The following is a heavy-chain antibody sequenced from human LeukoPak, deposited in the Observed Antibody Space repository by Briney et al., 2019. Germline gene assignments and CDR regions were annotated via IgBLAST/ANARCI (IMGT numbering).Heavy chain of an antibody. Sequence: ASVKVSCKASGYTSTGYYMHWVRQAPGQGLEWMGRINPNSGGTNYAQKFQGRVTMTRDTSISTAYMELSRLRSDDTAVYYCARGGRYSGSYPTDYWGQGTLVTVSS. CDR2: INPNSGGT. D-gene: IGHD1-26*01. V-gene: IGHV1-2*06. CDR1: GYTSTGYY. J-gene: IGHJ4*02. CDR3: ARGGRYSGSYPTDY.